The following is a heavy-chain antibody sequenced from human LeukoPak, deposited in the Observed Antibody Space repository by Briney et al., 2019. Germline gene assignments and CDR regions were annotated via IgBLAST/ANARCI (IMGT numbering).Heavy chain of an antibody. D-gene: IGHD5-12*01. V-gene: IGHV3-23*01. CDR3: AKSGYEFPDY. J-gene: IGHJ4*02. Sequence: GGSLRLSCAASGFTFSDYYMSWIRQAPGKGLEWVSAISGSGGSTYYADSVKGRFTISRDNSKNTLYLQMNSLRAEDTAVYYCAKSGYEFPDYWGQGTLVTVSS. CDR2: ISGSGGST. CDR1: GFTFSDYY.